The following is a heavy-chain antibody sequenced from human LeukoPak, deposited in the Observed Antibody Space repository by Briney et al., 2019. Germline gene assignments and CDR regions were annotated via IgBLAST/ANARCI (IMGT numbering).Heavy chain of an antibody. CDR2: IKQDGSKK. CDR1: GFPFSSYW. V-gene: IGHV3-7*04. J-gene: IGHJ4*02. Sequence: GGSLRLSYVASGFPFSSYWMTWVCQAPGKGLEWVANIKQDGSKKSYVDSVKGRFTISRDNAKNSLYLQMNSLRAEDTAIYYCTRVGYIDEGIDYWGQGTLVTVSS. CDR3: TRVGYIDEGIDY. D-gene: IGHD5-24*01.